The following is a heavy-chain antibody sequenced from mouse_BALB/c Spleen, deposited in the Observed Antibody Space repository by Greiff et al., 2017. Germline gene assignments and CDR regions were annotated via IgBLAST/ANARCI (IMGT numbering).Heavy chain of an antibody. Sequence: EVKLMESGGGLVQPGGSLRLSCAPSGFTFTDYYMSWVRQPPGQALEWLGSISNKDNGYTTEYSASVKGQFTISSDNSQSILYLQMNTLRAEDSATYYCARANDGYYRGFADWGQGTLVTVSS. V-gene: IGHV7-3*02. CDR3: ARANDGYYRGFAD. CDR2: ISNKDNGYTT. D-gene: IGHD2-3*01. J-gene: IGHJ3*01. CDR1: GFTFTDYY.